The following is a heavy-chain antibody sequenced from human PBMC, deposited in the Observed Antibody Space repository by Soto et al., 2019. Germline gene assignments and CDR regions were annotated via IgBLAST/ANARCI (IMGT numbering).Heavy chain of an antibody. V-gene: IGHV1-2*04. Sequence: ASVKVSCKASGYTFTGYYMHWVRQAPGQGLEWMGWINPNSGGTNYAQKFQGWVTMTRDTSISTAYMELSRLRSDDTAVYYCARFDSSSGVGWFDPWGQGTLVTVSS. CDR3: ARFDSSSGVGWFDP. CDR2: INPNSGGT. D-gene: IGHD6-6*01. J-gene: IGHJ5*02. CDR1: GYTFTGYY.